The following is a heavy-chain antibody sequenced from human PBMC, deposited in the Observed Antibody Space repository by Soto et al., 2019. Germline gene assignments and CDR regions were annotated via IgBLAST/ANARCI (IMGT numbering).Heavy chain of an antibody. CDR2: IYYSGST. D-gene: IGHD3-22*01. CDR3: ASYYYDSSGYLTD. Sequence: PSETLSLTCTFSVGSISSGDYYCSWIRQPPGKGLEWIGYIYYSGSTYYNPSLKSRVTISVDTSKNQFSLKLSSVTAADTAVYYCASYYYDSSGYLTDLGQGTLVLVSS. V-gene: IGHV4-30-4*01. J-gene: IGHJ4*02. CDR1: VGSISSGDYY.